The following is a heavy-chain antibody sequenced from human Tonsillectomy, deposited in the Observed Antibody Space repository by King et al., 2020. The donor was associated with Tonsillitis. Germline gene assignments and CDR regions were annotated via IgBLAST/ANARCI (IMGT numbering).Heavy chain of an antibody. D-gene: IGHD4-23*01. J-gene: IGHJ4*02. CDR3: AKAVKCHRKSYGVNSDHY. V-gene: IGHV3-30*18. Sequence: VQLVESGGGVVQPGRSLRLSCAASGFTFSSYGMHWVRQAPGKGLEWVAVISYDGSNKYYADSVKGRFTISRDNSKNTLYLQMNSLRAEDTAVYYCAKAVKCHRKSYGVNSDHYWGQGPLVTVSS. CDR2: ISYDGSNK. CDR1: GFTFSSYG.